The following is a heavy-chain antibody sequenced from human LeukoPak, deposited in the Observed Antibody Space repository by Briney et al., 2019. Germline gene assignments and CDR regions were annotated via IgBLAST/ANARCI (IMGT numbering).Heavy chain of an antibody. D-gene: IGHD3-3*01. Sequence: ASVKVSCKASGYTFTGYYMHWVRQAPGQGLEWMGWINPNSGGTNYAQKFQGRVTMTRGTSISTAYMELSRLRSDDTAVYYCARDRPRRFLEWPPYYFDYWGQGTLVTVSS. V-gene: IGHV1-2*02. J-gene: IGHJ4*02. CDR3: ARDRPRRFLEWPPYYFDY. CDR1: GYTFTGYY. CDR2: INPNSGGT.